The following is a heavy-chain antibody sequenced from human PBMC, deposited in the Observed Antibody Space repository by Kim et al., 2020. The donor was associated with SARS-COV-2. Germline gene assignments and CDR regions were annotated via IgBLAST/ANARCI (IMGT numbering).Heavy chain of an antibody. CDR2: IRTKGYGGT. CDR3: TRGHTSVLY. CDR1: GFSFRDSF. J-gene: IGHJ4*02. Sequence: GGSLRLSCTTSGFSFRDSFMSWFRQAPGKGLEWVGFIRTKGYGGTEYAASVKGRFTISRDDSKNIAYLQMDGLKTEDTAVYYCTRGHTSVLYWGQGTLVTVSS. V-gene: IGHV3-49*03. D-gene: IGHD1-1*01.